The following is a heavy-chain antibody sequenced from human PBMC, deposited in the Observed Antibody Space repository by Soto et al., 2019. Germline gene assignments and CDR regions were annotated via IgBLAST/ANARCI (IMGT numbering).Heavy chain of an antibody. J-gene: IGHJ6*02. V-gene: IGHV1-18*01. D-gene: IGHD3-16*01. CDR1: GYTFTTYG. Sequence: QVQLVQSGAEVKKPGASVKVSCKASGYTFTTYGITWVRQAPGQGLEWMGWINTYNGKTYYAQKLQGRVTMTTATTTSTAYMELMSLRSDDTAVYYCARGITFGGVLNSMDVWRQGTTVTVSS. CDR2: INTYNGKT. CDR3: ARGITFGGVLNSMDV.